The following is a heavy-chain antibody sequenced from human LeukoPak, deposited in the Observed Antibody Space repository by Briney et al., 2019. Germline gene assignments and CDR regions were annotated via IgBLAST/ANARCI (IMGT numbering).Heavy chain of an antibody. V-gene: IGHV3-21*06. CDR3: ARLHGHGFDP. J-gene: IGHJ5*02. D-gene: IGHD2-8*01. CDR1: GFTFSSYS. Sequence: PGGPLRLSCAASGFTFSSYSMNWVRQAPGKGLEWVSAITGSTKYIPSNIYYADAVQGRFTISRDDAKNLVYLQMNSLRAEDTAVYYCARLHGHGFDPWGQGTLVTVSS. CDR2: ITGSTKYI.